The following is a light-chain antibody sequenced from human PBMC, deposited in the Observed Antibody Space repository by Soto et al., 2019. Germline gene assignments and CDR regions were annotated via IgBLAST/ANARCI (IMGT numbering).Light chain of an antibody. Sequence: DIQFTQSPSFLYASVGDRVTITCRASQGISTYLAWYQQRPGKAPKLLIYDASTLQSGVPSRFSGSRSGTEFTLTISSLQPEDLATYYCQQLNGYVALTFGGGTKVEI. V-gene: IGKV1-9*01. CDR1: QGISTY. CDR2: DAS. J-gene: IGKJ4*01. CDR3: QQLNGYVALT.